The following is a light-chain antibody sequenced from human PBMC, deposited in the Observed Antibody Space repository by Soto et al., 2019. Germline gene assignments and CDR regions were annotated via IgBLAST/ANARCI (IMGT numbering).Light chain of an antibody. Sequence: QSVLTQSPSASGTPGQRVSISCSGSTSNIGTNTVSWYQHVPGTAPKLLIYSNDQRPSAVPGRFSGSKSGTSASLAISGLLSEDEADYYCATLDDRLNVVFGGGTKLTVL. CDR3: ATLDDRLNVV. V-gene: IGLV1-44*01. J-gene: IGLJ2*01. CDR2: SND. CDR1: TSNIGTNT.